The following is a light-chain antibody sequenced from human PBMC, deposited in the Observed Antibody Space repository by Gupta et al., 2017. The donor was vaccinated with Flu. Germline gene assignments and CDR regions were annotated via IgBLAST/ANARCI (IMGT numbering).Light chain of an antibody. V-gene: IGLV1-40*01. CDR2: DTS. CDR3: QSYDRSLGVWV. J-gene: IGLJ3*02. Sequence: VTISCTGSSSKIGAGYAVHWYQQLPGTGPKVGIIDTSHWPSGVPDRFSDSKSGNTASLAITGLQAEEEAEDDCQSYDRSLGVWVFGGGTKMTVL. CDR1: SSKIGAGYA.